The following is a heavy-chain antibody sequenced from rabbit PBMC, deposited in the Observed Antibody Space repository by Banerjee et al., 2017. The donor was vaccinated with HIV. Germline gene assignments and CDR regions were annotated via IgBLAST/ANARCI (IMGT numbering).Heavy chain of an antibody. CDR3: ARGSATMTMVITGYYLNL. Sequence: QSLEESGGDLVKPGASLTLTCTASGFSFSSSYYMCWVRQAPGKGLECIACIYAGSSDSTYYANWAKGRFTISKASSTTVTLQMTSLTVADTATYFCARGSATMTMVITGYYLNLWGPGTLVTVS. CDR1: GFSFSSSYY. J-gene: IGHJ4*01. V-gene: IGHV1S40*01. D-gene: IGHD2-1*01. CDR2: IYAGSSDST.